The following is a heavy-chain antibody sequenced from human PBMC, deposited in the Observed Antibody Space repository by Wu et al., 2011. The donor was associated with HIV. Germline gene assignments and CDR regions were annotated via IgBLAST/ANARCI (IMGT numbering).Heavy chain of an antibody. D-gene: IGHD6-19*01. CDR2: IIPMFKTP. V-gene: IGHV1-69*15. J-gene: IGHJ4*02. CDR1: GGTFSRYA. Sequence: QVQLVQSGAEVKKPGSSVKVSCKASGGTFSRYAISWVRQAPGQGLEWMGRIIPMFKTPVYAEKFLGRVSIDADESTNTAYLELSSLRSDDTAIFYCARAGSAWKPFDSWGQGTLVTVSP. CDR3: ARAGSAWKPFDS.